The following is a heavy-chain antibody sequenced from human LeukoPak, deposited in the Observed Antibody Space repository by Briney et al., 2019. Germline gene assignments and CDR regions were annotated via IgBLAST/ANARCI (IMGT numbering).Heavy chain of an antibody. D-gene: IGHD3-10*01. CDR3: TGGGLVRGTLHWFDP. Sequence: SQTLSLTCAISGDSVSGGSAGWNWIRQSPSRGLEWLGRIYYRSKWYSDYAISLKSRITINPDTSRNQFSLQLNSGTHDDTAVYYCTGGGLVRGTLHWFDPWGQGTLVTVSS. V-gene: IGHV6-1*01. CDR2: IYYRSKWYS. J-gene: IGHJ5*02. CDR1: GDSVSGGSAG.